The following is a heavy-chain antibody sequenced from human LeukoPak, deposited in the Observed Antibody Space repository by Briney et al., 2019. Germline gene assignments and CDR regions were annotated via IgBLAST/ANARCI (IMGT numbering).Heavy chain of an antibody. CDR3: ATMPPSGAHNSLDH. Sequence: GGSLRLSCAASGFTFNKYNMNWVRQAPGKGLEWVSSISSSSSYIYYADSVKGRLTISRDNAKNSLYLQMNSLGAEDTAVYYCATMPPSGAHNSLDHWGQGTLVTVSS. J-gene: IGHJ4*02. CDR2: ISSSSSYI. D-gene: IGHD2-2*01. V-gene: IGHV3-21*01. CDR1: GFTFNKYN.